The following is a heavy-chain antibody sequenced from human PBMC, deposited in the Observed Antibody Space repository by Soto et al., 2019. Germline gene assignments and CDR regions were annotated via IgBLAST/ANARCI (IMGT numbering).Heavy chain of an antibody. V-gene: IGHV4-38-2*01. CDR2: IYHSGST. Sequence: PSETLSLTCAVSGYSISSGYYWGWIRQPPGKGLEWIGSIYHSGSTYYNPSLKSRVTISVDTSKNQFSLKLSSVTAADTAVYYCAGEVVTMRSVSNWGQGNLVTVSS. D-gene: IGHD3-22*01. J-gene: IGHJ4*02. CDR1: GYSISSGYY. CDR3: AGEVVTMRSVSN.